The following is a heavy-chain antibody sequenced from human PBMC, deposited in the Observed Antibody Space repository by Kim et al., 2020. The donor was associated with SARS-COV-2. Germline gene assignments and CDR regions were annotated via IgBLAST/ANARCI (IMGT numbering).Heavy chain of an antibody. D-gene: IGHD3-22*01. Sequence: GGSLRLSCAASGFTFSNAWMSWVRQAPGKGLEWVGRIKSKTDGGTTDYAAPVKGRFTISRDDSKNTLYLQMNSLKTEDTAVYYCTTDTYYYDSSQVDAFDIWGQGTMVTVSS. J-gene: IGHJ3*02. CDR2: IKSKTDGGTT. CDR1: GFTFSNAW. CDR3: TTDTYYYDSSQVDAFDI. V-gene: IGHV3-15*01.